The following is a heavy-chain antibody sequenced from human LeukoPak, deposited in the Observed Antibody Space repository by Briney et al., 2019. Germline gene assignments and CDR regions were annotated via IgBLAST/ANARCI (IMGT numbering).Heavy chain of an antibody. J-gene: IGHJ4*02. V-gene: IGHV4-4*02. CDR3: ARILPRIVGSSTHSDY. CDR2: IYHSGST. D-gene: IGHD6-13*01. CDR1: GGSISSSNW. Sequence: SETLSLTCAVSGGSISSSNWWSWVRQPPGKGRKWFGEIYHSGSTNYNPSLKSRVTISVDKSKNQFSLKLSSVTAADTAVYYCARILPRIVGSSTHSDYWGQGTLVTVSS.